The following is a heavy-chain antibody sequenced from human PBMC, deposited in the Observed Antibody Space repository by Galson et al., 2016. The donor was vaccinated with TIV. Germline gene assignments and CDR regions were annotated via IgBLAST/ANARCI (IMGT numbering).Heavy chain of an antibody. J-gene: IGHJ4*02. D-gene: IGHD5-18*01. CDR3: SKAPGYSGYSYGYFDS. CDR2: IYPGDSET. V-gene: IGHV5-51*03. CDR1: GSSISSYW. Sequence: QSGAEVKKPGESLKISCKASGSSISSYWTAWVRQVPGKGLEWMGIIYPGDSETRYSPSFQGQVTIPADRSINTAYLPWTSLKASDTAMYDCSKAPGYSGYSYGYFDSWGQGTLVTVSS.